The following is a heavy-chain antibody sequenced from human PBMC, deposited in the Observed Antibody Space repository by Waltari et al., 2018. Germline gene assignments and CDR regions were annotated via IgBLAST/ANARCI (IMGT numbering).Heavy chain of an antibody. V-gene: IGHV3-74*01. Sequence: EVQLVESGGGLVQPGGSLRLSCAAPGFSFSNYWTHWVRQTPGKGLVGVYRIKTDGSTTAYADAVKGRFTVSRDNAKNTLYLQMHSLRADDTAVYFCARDLDWVLLDHWGQGSLVTVSS. CDR1: GFSFSNYW. D-gene: IGHD3-9*01. CDR3: ARDLDWVLLDH. J-gene: IGHJ4*02. CDR2: IKTDGSTT.